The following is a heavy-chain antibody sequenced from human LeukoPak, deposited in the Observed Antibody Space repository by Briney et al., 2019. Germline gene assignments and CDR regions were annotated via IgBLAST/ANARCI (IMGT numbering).Heavy chain of an antibody. D-gene: IGHD3-22*01. J-gene: IGHJ6*03. CDR3: ARLKFYDSTGYSPGHYMDV. Sequence: SETLSLTCTVSGVPIYSYYWSWIRQTAGKGLEWIGRLYPGVSTNYNPSLKSRVTMSVNTSKKQFALKLSAVTAADTAVYYCARLKFYDSTGYSPGHYMDVWGKGTTVTVSS. V-gene: IGHV4-4*07. CDR2: LYPGVST. CDR1: GVPIYSYY.